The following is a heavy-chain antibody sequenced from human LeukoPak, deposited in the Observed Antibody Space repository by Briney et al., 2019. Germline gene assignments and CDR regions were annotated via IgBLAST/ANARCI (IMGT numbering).Heavy chain of an antibody. J-gene: IGHJ3*02. D-gene: IGHD1-26*01. CDR3: ASSRGSYLNDAFDI. V-gene: IGHV3-48*01. CDR1: GFTFSSYS. Sequence: GGSLRLSCAASGFTFSSYSMNWVRQAPGKGLEWVSHINSNSKTIYYTDSVKGRFTISRDNAKNSLYLQMNSLRAEDTAVYYCASSRGSYLNDAFDIWGQGTMVTVSS. CDR2: INSNSKTI.